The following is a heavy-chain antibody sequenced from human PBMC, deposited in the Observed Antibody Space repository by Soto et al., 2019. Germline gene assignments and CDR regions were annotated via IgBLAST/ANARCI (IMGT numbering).Heavy chain of an antibody. D-gene: IGHD3-10*01. Sequence: QVQLQESGPGLVKPSQTLSLTCTVSGGSISSGGYYWSWIRQHPGKGLEWIGYIYYIGSTYYNPYLKSRATISVDASKTQFSLKLSSVTAAGKAVYYCARSVTTWGEGTLVTVSS. CDR2: IYYIGST. CDR1: GGSISSGGYY. V-gene: IGHV4-31*03. J-gene: IGHJ5*02. CDR3: ARSVTT.